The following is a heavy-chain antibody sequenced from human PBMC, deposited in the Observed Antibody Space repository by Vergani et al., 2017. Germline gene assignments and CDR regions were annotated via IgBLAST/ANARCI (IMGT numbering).Heavy chain of an antibody. D-gene: IGHD5-18*01. CDR1: GGSISSSSYY. CDR3: ARDAREPQLWSRSPNRYYGMDV. J-gene: IGHJ6*02. Sequence: QLQLQESGPGLVKPSETLSLTCTVSGGSISSSSYYWGWIRQPPGKGLEWIGSIYYSGSTYYNPSLKSRVTISVDTSKNQFSLKLSSVTAADTAVYYCARDAREPQLWSRSPNRYYGMDVWGQGTTVTVSS. V-gene: IGHV4-39*07. CDR2: IYYSGST.